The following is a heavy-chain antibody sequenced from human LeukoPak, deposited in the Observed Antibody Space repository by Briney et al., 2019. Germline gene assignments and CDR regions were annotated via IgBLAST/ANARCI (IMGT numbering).Heavy chain of an antibody. D-gene: IGHD5-18*01. Sequence: PGGSLRLSCAASGFTFSSYAMSWVRQAPGKGLEWVSAISGSGGSTYYADSVKGRFTISRDNSKNTLYLQMNSLRAEDTAVYYCAKTIRWIQLWSLDYWGQGTLVTASS. V-gene: IGHV3-23*01. CDR1: GFTFSSYA. J-gene: IGHJ4*02. CDR3: AKTIRWIQLWSLDY. CDR2: ISGSGGST.